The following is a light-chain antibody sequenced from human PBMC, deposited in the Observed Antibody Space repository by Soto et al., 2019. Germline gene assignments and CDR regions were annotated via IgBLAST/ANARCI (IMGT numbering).Light chain of an antibody. CDR3: LSFESSLSVV. CDR2: GNT. J-gene: IGLJ2*01. Sequence: QSVLTQPPSVSGAPGQRVTISCTGSSSNIGAGYDVHWYQQLPGRAPKLLIYGNTNRPSGVPDRSSGSKSGTSASLAITGLQAEDKADYYCLSFESSLSVVFGGGTQLTVL. CDR1: SSNIGAGYD. V-gene: IGLV1-40*01.